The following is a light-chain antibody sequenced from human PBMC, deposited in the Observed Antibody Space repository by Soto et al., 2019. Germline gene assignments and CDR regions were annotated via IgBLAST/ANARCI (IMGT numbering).Light chain of an antibody. CDR3: LFSYSGARV. J-gene: IGLJ2*01. V-gene: IGLV7-46*01. CDR2: DKN. Sequence: QAVVTQEPSLTVSPGGTVTLTCGFTTGAVTSSHYPYWFQQKPGQAPRTLIYDKNNKHSWTPARFSGSLLGGKAALTLSGAQPEDEADYYCLFSYSGARVFGGGTKLTVL. CDR1: TGAVTSSHY.